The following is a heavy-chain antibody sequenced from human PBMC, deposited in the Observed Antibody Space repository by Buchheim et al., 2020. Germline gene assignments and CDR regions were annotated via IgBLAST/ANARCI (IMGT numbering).Heavy chain of an antibody. V-gene: IGHV3-15*01. Sequence: ELQLVESGGGLVKPGGSLRLSCAASGFTFSNAGRSWVRQAPGKGLEWVGRIKSKTDGGTKDYAAPGKGRFPISRDDSKNTLYLQMNSLKTEDTAVYYCTTDRAYYDFWSGYYYGMDVWGQGTT. CDR2: IKSKTDGGTK. D-gene: IGHD3-3*01. CDR3: TTDRAYYDFWSGYYYGMDV. CDR1: GFTFSNAG. J-gene: IGHJ6*02.